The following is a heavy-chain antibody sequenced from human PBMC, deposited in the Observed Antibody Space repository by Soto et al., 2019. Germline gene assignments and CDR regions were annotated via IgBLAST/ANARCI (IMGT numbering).Heavy chain of an antibody. V-gene: IGHV1-2*02. CDR2: INAKNGAT. CDR3: ARAREDSSGWFDH. Sequence: QVQLVQSGAEVRKPGASVKVSCKASGYIFSGNYLHWVRRAPGQGLEWMAWINAKNGATNYAQKFRWRATVTRATSIITTYLELSGLTSDYTAVYYCARAREDSSGWFDHWGQGTQVTVSP. J-gene: IGHJ5*02. CDR1: GYIFSGNY. D-gene: IGHD6-19*01.